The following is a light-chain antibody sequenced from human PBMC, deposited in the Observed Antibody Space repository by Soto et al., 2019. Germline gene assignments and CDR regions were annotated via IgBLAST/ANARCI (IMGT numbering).Light chain of an antibody. CDR2: STS. V-gene: IGKV3-20*01. J-gene: IGKJ1*01. CDR3: QQYVSSPRT. CDR1: QRFGSSN. Sequence: EIVFTQSPSTLCLSPGERGTLSCRASQRFGSSNLAWYQQKPGQAPRLLIYSTSSRATGIPDRFSGSGSGTDFTLTINRLQPEDFAVYYCQQYVSSPRTFGQGTKVDIK.